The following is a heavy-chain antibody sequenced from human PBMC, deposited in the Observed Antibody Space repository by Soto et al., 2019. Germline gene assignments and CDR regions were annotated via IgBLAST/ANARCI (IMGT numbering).Heavy chain of an antibody. V-gene: IGHV1-46*01. CDR2: INPSGGST. CDR1: GYTFATYS. CDR3: ARVASYYDSSSWGYYFDY. J-gene: IGHJ4*02. D-gene: IGHD3-22*01. Sequence: GASVKVSCKASGYTFATYSMHWVRQSTGQGLEWMGIINPSGGSTSYAQKFQGRVTMTRDTSTSTVYMELSSLRSEDTAVYYCARVASYYDSSSWGYYFDYWGQGTLVTVSS.